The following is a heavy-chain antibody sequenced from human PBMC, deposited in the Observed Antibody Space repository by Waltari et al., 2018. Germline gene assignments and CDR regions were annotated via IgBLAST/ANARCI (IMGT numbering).Heavy chain of an antibody. D-gene: IGHD2-2*01. V-gene: IGHV3-23*01. CDR1: GFTFSSYA. J-gene: IGHJ3*02. Sequence: EVQLLESGGGLAQPGGSLRLSCGASGFTFSSYAMTWVRQAPGKGLEWVSAISGSGGGTCYADSVKGRFTISRDNSKNTLYLQMNSLRADDAAVYYCAKDNLLYAPSAASDIWGQGTMVTVSS. CDR2: ISGSGGGT. CDR3: AKDNLLYAPSAASDI.